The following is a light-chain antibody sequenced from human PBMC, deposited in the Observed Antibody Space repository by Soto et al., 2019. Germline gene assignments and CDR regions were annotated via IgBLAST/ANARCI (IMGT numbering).Light chain of an antibody. Sequence: QSVLTQPPSVSGAPGQRVTISCTASSSNIGAGYDVHWYQQLPGTAPKLLIHGNTNRPSGVPDRFSGSKSGTSASLAITGLQAEDEADYYCQSYDSSLSAWVFGGGTKLTVL. CDR3: QSYDSSLSAWV. CDR2: GNT. CDR1: SSNIGAGYD. J-gene: IGLJ3*02. V-gene: IGLV1-40*01.